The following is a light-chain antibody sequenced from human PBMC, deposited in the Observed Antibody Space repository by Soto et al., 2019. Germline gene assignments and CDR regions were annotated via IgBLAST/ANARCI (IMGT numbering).Light chain of an antibody. CDR3: WAYAGGSILFV. CDR1: YRDVGGFGL. CDR2: DVG. J-gene: IGLJ1*01. Sequence: QSALTQPASVSGSPGQSITIPCNGTYRDVGGFGLVSWYQQHPGKAPKLLIYDVGRRPSGVSPRFSGSKSGNAASLTISELQAEDEADYFCWAYAGGSILFVFGAGTKVTVL. V-gene: IGLV2-23*02.